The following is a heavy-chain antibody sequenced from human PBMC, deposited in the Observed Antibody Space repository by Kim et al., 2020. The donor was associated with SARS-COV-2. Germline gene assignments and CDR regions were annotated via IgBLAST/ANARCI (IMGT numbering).Heavy chain of an antibody. D-gene: IGHD5-18*01. CDR3: AAAIVTRYYYYGMDV. CDR1: GGSISSYY. J-gene: IGHJ6*02. Sequence: SETLSLTCTVSGGSISSYYWSWIRQPPGKGLEWIGYIYYSGSTNYNPSLKSRVTISVDTSKNQFSLKLSSVTAADTAVYYCAAAIVTRYYYYGMDVWGQGTPVTVSS. V-gene: IGHV4-59*13. CDR2: IYYSGST.